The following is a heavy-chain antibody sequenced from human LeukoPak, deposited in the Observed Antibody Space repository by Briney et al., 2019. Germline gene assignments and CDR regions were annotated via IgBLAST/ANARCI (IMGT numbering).Heavy chain of an antibody. J-gene: IGHJ4*02. Sequence: ASVKVSCKVSVYTLTELSMHWVRQAPGKGLEWMGGFDPEDGETIYAQKFQGRVTMTEDTSTDTAYMELSSLRSEDTAVYYCATSIMITFGGVIVPVSPLDYWGQGTLVTVCS. D-gene: IGHD3-16*02. V-gene: IGHV1-24*01. CDR2: FDPEDGET. CDR1: VYTLTELS. CDR3: ATSIMITFGGVIVPVSPLDY.